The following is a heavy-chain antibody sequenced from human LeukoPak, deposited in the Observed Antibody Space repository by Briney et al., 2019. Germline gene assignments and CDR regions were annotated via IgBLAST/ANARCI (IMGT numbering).Heavy chain of an antibody. Sequence: SETLSLTCTVSGGSISSYYWSWIRQPAGKGLEWIGRIYTSGSTNYNPSLKSRVTMSVDTSKNQFSLKLSSVTAADTAVYYCARDHSSGSYPPDAFDIWGQGTMVTVSS. D-gene: IGHD1-26*01. CDR3: ARDHSSGSYPPDAFDI. J-gene: IGHJ3*02. CDR1: GGSISSYY. V-gene: IGHV4-4*07. CDR2: IYTSGST.